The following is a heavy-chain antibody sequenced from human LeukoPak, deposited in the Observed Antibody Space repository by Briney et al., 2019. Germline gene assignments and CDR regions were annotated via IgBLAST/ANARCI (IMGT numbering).Heavy chain of an antibody. V-gene: IGHV3-53*01. CDR1: GFTVSSNY. CDR3: ARVRYDILTGYYIFDY. CDR2: IYSGGST. J-gene: IGHJ4*02. Sequence: GGSLRLSCAASGFTVSSNYMSRVRQAPGKGLEWVSVIYSGGSTYYADSVKGRFTISRDNSKNTLYLQMNSLRAEDTAVYYCARVRYDILTGYYIFDYWGQGTLVTVSS. D-gene: IGHD3-9*01.